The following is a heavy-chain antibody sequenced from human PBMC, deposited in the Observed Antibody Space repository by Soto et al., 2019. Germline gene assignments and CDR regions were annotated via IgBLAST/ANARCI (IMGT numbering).Heavy chain of an antibody. CDR3: ARTVGYYYGMDV. V-gene: IGHV1-3*01. CDR2: INAGNGNT. CDR1: GYTFTSYA. J-gene: IGHJ6*02. Sequence: EAPVKVSCKASGYTFTSYAMHWVRQAPGQRLEWMGWINAGNGNTKYSQKFQGRVTITRDTSASTAYMELSSLRSEDTAVYYCARTVGYYYGMDVWGQGTTVTVSS. D-gene: IGHD4-17*01.